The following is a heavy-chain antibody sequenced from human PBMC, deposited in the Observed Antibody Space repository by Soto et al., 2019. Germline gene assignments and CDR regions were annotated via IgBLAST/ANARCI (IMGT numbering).Heavy chain of an antibody. J-gene: IGHJ3*02. CDR3: ARSTPSPLYAFDI. CDR2: ISAYNGNT. CDR1: GYTFTSYG. Sequence: ASVKVSCKASGYTFTSYGISWVRQAPGQGLEWMGWISAYNGNTNYAQKLQGRVTMTTDTSTSTAYTELRSLRSDDTAVYYCARSTPSPLYAFDIWGQGTMVTVSS. V-gene: IGHV1-18*01.